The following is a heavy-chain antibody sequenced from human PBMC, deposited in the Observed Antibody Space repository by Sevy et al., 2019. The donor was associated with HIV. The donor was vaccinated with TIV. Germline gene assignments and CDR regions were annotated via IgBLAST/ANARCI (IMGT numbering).Heavy chain of an antibody. Sequence: GGSLRLSCAASGFTFNSYSMSWVRQAPGKGLEWVSATSGSGGSTYYADSVRGRFTISRDNSKNTLYLQMNSLRAEDTAIYYCASTIDYDSSGYYYNFDYWGQGTLVTVSS. J-gene: IGHJ4*02. CDR2: TSGSGGST. D-gene: IGHD3-22*01. CDR1: GFTFNSYS. V-gene: IGHV3-23*01. CDR3: ASTIDYDSSGYYYNFDY.